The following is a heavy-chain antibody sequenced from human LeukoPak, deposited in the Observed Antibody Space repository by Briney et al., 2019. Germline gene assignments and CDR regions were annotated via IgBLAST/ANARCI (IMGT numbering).Heavy chain of an antibody. CDR1: GFTFSSYW. CDR3: VRDPPLEELLDP. D-gene: IGHD1-26*01. J-gene: IGHJ5*02. V-gene: IGHV3-74*01. CDR2: INSDGSST. Sequence: GGSLRLSCAASGFTFSSYWMHWVRQAPGKGLVWVSRINSDGSSTSYADSVKGRFTISRDNAKNTLYLQMNSLRVDDTAVYYCVRDPPLEELLDPMDQGTPVTVSS.